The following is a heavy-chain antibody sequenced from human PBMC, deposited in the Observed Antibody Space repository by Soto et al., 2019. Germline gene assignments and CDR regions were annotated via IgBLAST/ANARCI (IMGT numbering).Heavy chain of an antibody. J-gene: IGHJ4*02. CDR2: INSDGSST. CDR3: ARVAGGSYEDFDY. D-gene: IGHD1-26*01. Sequence: GGSLRLSCAASGFTFSSYWMHWVRQAPGKGLVWVSRINSDGSSTSYADSVKGRFTISRDNAKNTLYLQMNSLRAEDTAVYYCARVAGGSYEDFDYWGQGTLVTVSS. CDR1: GFTFSSYW. V-gene: IGHV3-74*01.